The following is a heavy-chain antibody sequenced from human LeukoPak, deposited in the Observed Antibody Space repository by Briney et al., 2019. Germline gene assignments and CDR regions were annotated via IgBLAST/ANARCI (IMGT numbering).Heavy chain of an antibody. D-gene: IGHD2-15*01. V-gene: IGHV3-43D*03. J-gene: IGHJ4*02. CDR3: AKDLSAGCSGGSCYSGIDY. Sequence: GGSLRLSCAASGFTFDDYAMRWVRQALGKGLEWVSLISWDGGSTYYADSVKGRFTISRDNIKNSLYLQMNSLRAEDTALYYCAKDLSAGCSGGSCYSGIDYWGQGTLVTVSS. CDR2: ISWDGGST. CDR1: GFTFDDYA.